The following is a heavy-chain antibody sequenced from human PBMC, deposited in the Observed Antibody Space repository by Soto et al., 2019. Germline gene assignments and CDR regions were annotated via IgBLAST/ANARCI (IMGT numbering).Heavy chain of an antibody. J-gene: IGHJ2*01. Sequence: SETLSLTCTVSGGSISSGDYYWSWIRQPPGKGLEWIGYIYYSGSTYYNPSLKSRVTISVDTSKNQFSLKLSSVTAADTAVYYCARGAEYGDYLPRWYFDLRGRGTLVTVSS. V-gene: IGHV4-30-4*01. D-gene: IGHD4-17*01. CDR2: IYYSGST. CDR1: GGSISSGDYY. CDR3: ARGAEYGDYLPRWYFDL.